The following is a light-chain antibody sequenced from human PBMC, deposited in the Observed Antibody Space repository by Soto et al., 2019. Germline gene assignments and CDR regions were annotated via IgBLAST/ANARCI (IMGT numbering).Light chain of an antibody. V-gene: IGKV3-15*01. CDR3: QQYDNWPPWT. CDR1: QSVYTN. Sequence: EIVMTQSPATLSASPGDRVTFSCRASQSVYTNLAWYQQKPGQAPRLLIYGASTRSAGVPARFSGSGSGTEFTLTISSLQSEDFAVYYCQQYDNWPPWTFSLGTKV. CDR2: GAS. J-gene: IGKJ1*01.